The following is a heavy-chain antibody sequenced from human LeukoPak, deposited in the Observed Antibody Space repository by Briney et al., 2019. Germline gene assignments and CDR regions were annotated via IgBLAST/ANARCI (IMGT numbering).Heavy chain of an antibody. CDR3: ARAQGRGRSGYDY. Sequence: ASVKVSCKASGYTFTGYYMHWVRQAPGQGLEWMGWINPNSGGTNYAQKFQGRVTMTRDTSISTAYMELSRLRSDDTAVYYCARAQGRGRSGYDYWGQGTLVTVSS. D-gene: IGHD5-12*01. CDR1: GYTFTGYY. CDR2: INPNSGGT. V-gene: IGHV1-2*02. J-gene: IGHJ4*02.